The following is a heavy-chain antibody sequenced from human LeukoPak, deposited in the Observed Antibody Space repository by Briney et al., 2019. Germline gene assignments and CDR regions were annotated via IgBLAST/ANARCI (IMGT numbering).Heavy chain of an antibody. CDR3: AKDPDYGDYTNWFDP. Sequence: GRSPRLSCAASGFTFSSYGMQCVRQAPGKGLEWVAVISYDGSNKYYADSVKGRFTISRDNSKNTLYLQMNSLRAEDTAVYYCAKDPDYGDYTNWFDPWGQGTLVTVSS. CDR1: GFTFSSYG. CDR2: ISYDGSNK. J-gene: IGHJ5*02. V-gene: IGHV3-30*18. D-gene: IGHD4-17*01.